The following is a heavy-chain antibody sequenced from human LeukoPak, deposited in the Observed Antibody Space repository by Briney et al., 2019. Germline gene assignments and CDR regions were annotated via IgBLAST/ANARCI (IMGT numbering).Heavy chain of an antibody. J-gene: IGHJ1*01. CDR3: TLEGSSWYRYFQH. Sequence: GGSLRLSCAASGFTFSSYWMSWVRQAPGKGLEWVANIKQDGSEKYYVDSVKGRFTISRDNAKNSLYLQMNSLRAEDTAVYYSTLEGSSWYRYFQHWGQGTLVTVSS. CDR1: GFTFSSYW. CDR2: IKQDGSEK. V-gene: IGHV3-7*05. D-gene: IGHD6-13*01.